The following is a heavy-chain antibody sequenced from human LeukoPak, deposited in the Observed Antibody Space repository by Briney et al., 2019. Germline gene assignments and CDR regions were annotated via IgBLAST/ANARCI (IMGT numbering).Heavy chain of an antibody. CDR2: IYYSGST. J-gene: IGHJ4*02. CDR1: GGSISSSNW. D-gene: IGHD3-10*01. CDR3: ARESGDY. Sequence: PSGTLSLTCAVSGGSISSSNWWSWVRQPPGKGLEWIGSIYYSGSTYYNPSLKSRVTISLDTSKNQFSLKLSSVTAADTAVYYCARESGDYWGQGTLVTASS. V-gene: IGHV4-4*02.